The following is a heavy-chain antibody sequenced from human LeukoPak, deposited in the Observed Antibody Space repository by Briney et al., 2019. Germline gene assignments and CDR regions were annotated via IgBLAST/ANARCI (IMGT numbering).Heavy chain of an antibody. J-gene: IGHJ6*02. CDR3: AVTMIRGVSGLDV. V-gene: IGHV4-30-2*01. CDR2: IYHSGST. Sequence: PSETLSLTCAVSGGSISSGGYSWSWIRQPPGKGLEWIGYIYHSGSTYYNPSLKSRVTISVDRSKNQFSLKLSSVTAADTAVYYCAVTMIRGVSGLDVWGQGTTVTVSS. CDR1: GGSISSGGYS. D-gene: IGHD3-10*01.